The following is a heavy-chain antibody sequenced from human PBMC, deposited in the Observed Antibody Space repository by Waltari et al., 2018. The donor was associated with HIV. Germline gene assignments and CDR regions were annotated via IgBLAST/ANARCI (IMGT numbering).Heavy chain of an antibody. CDR3: AKDHFARNSLWDAFDI. D-gene: IGHD2-21*01. J-gene: IGHJ3*02. Sequence: LVESGGGLVLPGGSLRLSCAGTGFIFVDYAMSGVRTAPGKGREWVSSTGGAGDDAYYADSVMGRFTISRDHSKKTLLLQMNSLRAEDTAVYYCAKDHFARNSLWDAFDIWGQGTMVTVSS. V-gene: IGHV3-23*04. CDR1: GFIFVDYA. CDR2: TGGAGDDA.